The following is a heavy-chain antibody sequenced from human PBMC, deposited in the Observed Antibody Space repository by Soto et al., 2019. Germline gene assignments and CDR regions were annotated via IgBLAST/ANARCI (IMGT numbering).Heavy chain of an antibody. V-gene: IGHV4-39*01. CDR3: ASKVPTTDIDY. D-gene: IGHD5-12*01. J-gene: IGHJ4*02. CDR1: GGSISGSSYY. Sequence: SETLSLTCIVSGGSISGSSYYWGWIRQPPGKGLERLGSIYYSGSTYYNPSLKSRVTISVDTSENKFSLKLSSVTAADTAVYYCASKVPTTDIDYWGQGTLVTVSS. CDR2: IYYSGST.